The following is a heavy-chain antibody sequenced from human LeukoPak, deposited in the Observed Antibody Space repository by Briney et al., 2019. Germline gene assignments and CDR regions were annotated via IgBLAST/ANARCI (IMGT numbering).Heavy chain of an antibody. J-gene: IGHJ4*02. D-gene: IGHD6-19*01. CDR1: GFTFSDYY. Sequence: GGSLRLSCAASGFTFSDYYVNWIRQAPGKGLEWVSYISSSGSTIYYSDSVKGRFTISRDNAKNSLYLQMNSLRAEDSAVYYCARESSGWYRGDFDYWGQGTLVTVSS. CDR2: ISSSGSTI. V-gene: IGHV3-11*01. CDR3: ARESSGWYRGDFDY.